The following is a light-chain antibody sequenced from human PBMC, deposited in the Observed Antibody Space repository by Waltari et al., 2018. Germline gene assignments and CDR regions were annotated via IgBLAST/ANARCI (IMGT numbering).Light chain of an antibody. CDR1: ALPNQY. CDR2: KVI. Sequence: SYELTQPPSVSVSPGQTARITCSGDALPNQYAYWYQQKPGQAPVVVIYKVIERPSGIPERFSGSSSGTTVTLTISGVQAEDEGDYYCQTGDSSGSYKVFGGGTKLTVL. J-gene: IGLJ3*02. V-gene: IGLV3-25*03. CDR3: QTGDSSGSYKV.